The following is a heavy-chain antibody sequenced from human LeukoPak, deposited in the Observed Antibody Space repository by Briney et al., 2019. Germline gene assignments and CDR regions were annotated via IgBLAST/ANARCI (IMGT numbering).Heavy chain of an antibody. D-gene: IGHD1-26*01. CDR2: ISSSSTYI. V-gene: IGHV3-21*04. CDR3: AREIRGYSYFDY. J-gene: IGHJ4*02. CDR1: GFTFSSYG. Sequence: GGSLRLSCAASGFTFSSYGMNWVRQAPGKGLEWVSAISSSSTYIYYADSVKGRFTISRDNAKNSLYLQMNSLRAEDTAVYYCAREIRGYSYFDYWGQGTLVTVSS.